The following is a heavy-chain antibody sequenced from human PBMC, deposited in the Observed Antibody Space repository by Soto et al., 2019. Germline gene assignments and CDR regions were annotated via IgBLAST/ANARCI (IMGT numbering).Heavy chain of an antibody. CDR1: GFTFSNYT. V-gene: IGHV3-21*01. Sequence: GGSLRLSCAGSGFTFSNYTMNWVRQAPGKGLEWVSSISRSNSYIKYADSVKGRFTVSRDNAKNSLYLQMNSLRAEDTAVYFCAKDRGSGSNFYYYYMDVWGKGTTVTVSS. CDR2: ISRSNSYI. CDR3: AKDRGSGSNFYYYYMDV. D-gene: IGHD3-10*01. J-gene: IGHJ6*03.